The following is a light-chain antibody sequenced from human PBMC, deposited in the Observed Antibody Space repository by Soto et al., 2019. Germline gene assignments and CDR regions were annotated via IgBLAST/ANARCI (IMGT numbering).Light chain of an antibody. Sequence: DIQMTQSPSSLSASVGDRVTITCRASQSISTYLSWYQQRPGKAPKLLIYAASRLQSGVPSRFSGSGSGTDFILIINSLQPEDFATYYCQQSYSTSSPFGPGTKVEIK. J-gene: IGKJ3*01. CDR1: QSISTY. CDR2: AAS. V-gene: IGKV1-39*01. CDR3: QQSYSTSSP.